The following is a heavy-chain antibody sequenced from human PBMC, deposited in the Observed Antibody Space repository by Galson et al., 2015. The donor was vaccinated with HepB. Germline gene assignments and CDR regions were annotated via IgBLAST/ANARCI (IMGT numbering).Heavy chain of an antibody. J-gene: IGHJ4*02. V-gene: IGHV3-30*18. Sequence: SLRLSCAASGFTFSNYGMPWVRQAPGKGLEWVAVISYDGSNKYYADSVKGRFTISRDNSKNTLYLQMNSLRAEDTALYYCAKDPYLYSALAGTMAGFGNWGQGTLVTVSS. CDR3: AKDPYLYSALAGTMAGFGN. CDR1: GFTFSNYG. CDR2: ISYDGSNK. D-gene: IGHD6-19*01.